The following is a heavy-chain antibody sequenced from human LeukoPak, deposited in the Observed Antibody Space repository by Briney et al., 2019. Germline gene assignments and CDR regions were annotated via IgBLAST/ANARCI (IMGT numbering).Heavy chain of an antibody. J-gene: IGHJ4*02. Sequence: SETLSLTCTVSSGSISSGDYYWSWIRQPPGKGLEWIGYIYYSGSTYYNPSLKSRVTISVDTSKNQFSLKLSSVTAADTAVYYCARGGNGSSGYYYARYWGQGTLSPSPQ. CDR2: IYYSGST. CDR1: SGSISSGDYY. CDR3: ARGGNGSSGYYYARY. D-gene: IGHD3-22*01. V-gene: IGHV4-30-4*01.